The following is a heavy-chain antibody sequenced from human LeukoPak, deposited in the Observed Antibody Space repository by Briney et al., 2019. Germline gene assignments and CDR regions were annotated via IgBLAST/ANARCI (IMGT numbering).Heavy chain of an antibody. V-gene: IGHV3-48*03. D-gene: IGHD6-19*01. CDR3: TILTVASNFDY. CDR1: GFSFSVYE. Sequence: GGSLRLSCAASGFSFSVYEMHWVRQAPGKGLEWISDISSSGSTTYYADSVKGRFTISRDNAKRFLYLQMNSLRAEDTAVYYCTILTVASNFDYWGQGTLVTVSS. J-gene: IGHJ4*02. CDR2: ISSSGSTT.